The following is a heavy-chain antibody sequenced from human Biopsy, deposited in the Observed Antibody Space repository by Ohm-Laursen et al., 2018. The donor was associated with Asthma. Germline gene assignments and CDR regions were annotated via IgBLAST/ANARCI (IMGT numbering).Heavy chain of an antibody. D-gene: IGHD1-14*01. CDR3: ARDGPELPTELDY. V-gene: IGHV3-11*06. CDR1: GFTSSHYN. CDR2: ITDTSRYI. J-gene: IGHJ4*03. Sequence: SLRLSCAASGFTSSHYNMHWVRQARGTGLELVSSITDTSRYIIYADSGKGRFTISRDNAKNSPYLQMNSLRAEDTAVYYCARDGPELPTELDYWGPGTLVTVSS.